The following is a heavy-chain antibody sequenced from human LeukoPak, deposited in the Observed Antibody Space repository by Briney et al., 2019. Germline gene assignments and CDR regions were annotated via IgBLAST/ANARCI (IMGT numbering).Heavy chain of an antibody. J-gene: IGHJ4*02. CDR2: IYYSGST. CDR1: GGSISSSSYY. D-gene: IGHD3-3*01. V-gene: IGHV4-39*07. CDR3: ARHGDDNDFWSGYYGYFDY. Sequence: SETLSLTCTVSGGSISSSSYYWGWIRQPPGKGLEWIGSIYYSGSTNYNPSLKSRVTISVDTSKNQFSLKLSSVTAADTAVYYCARHGDDNDFWSGYYGYFDYWGQGTLVTVSS.